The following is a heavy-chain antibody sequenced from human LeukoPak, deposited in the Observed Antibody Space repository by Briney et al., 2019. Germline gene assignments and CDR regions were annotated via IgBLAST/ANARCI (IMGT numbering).Heavy chain of an antibody. D-gene: IGHD5-12*01. CDR1: GGSIRSLGYS. V-gene: IGHV4-39*07. J-gene: IGHJ5*02. CDR3: ARSVSAYAGRGWFDP. Sequence: SETLSLTCSVSGGSIRSLGYSWGWIRQPPGKGLEWIASMYYTGTTYYNPSLKSRVTMSVDTSKNQFSLNLTSVTAADAAVFYCARSVSAYAGRGWFDPWGQGTLVTVSS. CDR2: MYYTGTT.